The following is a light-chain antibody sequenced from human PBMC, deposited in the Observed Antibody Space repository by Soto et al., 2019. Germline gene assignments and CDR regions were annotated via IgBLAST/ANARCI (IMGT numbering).Light chain of an antibody. V-gene: IGKV3-20*01. CDR1: QSVSSY. Sequence: EIVLTQSPGTLSLSVGERVTLSCRASQSVSSYLAWYQQTPGQAPRLLIYDTSNGATGTPDRFSGSGSGTDFTLTISRLEPEDFTVYYRQQYGSSPLTFGGGTTVEIK. CDR2: DTS. CDR3: QQYGSSPLT. J-gene: IGKJ4*01.